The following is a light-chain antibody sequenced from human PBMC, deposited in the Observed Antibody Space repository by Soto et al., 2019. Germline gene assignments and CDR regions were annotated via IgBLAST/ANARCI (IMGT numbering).Light chain of an antibody. Sequence: SSLTQPASLSGSPGQSITISCTGTSSYVGDYNYVSWYQQHPGKAPKLMIFDVSNRPSGVSNRFSGSKSGNTASLTISGLQAEDEAEYYCSSYTSSSTYVFGTGTKVTVL. CDR1: SSYVGDYNY. CDR3: SSYTSSSTYV. V-gene: IGLV2-14*01. J-gene: IGLJ1*01. CDR2: DVS.